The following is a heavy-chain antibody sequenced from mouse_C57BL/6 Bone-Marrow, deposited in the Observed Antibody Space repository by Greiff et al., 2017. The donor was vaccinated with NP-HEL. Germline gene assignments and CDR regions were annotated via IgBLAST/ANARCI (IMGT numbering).Heavy chain of an antibody. J-gene: IGHJ1*03. D-gene: IGHD1-1*01. CDR3: ASYYYGSSSYWYFDV. CDR1: GYTFTSYW. V-gene: IGHV1-55*01. Sequence: VQLQQSGAELARPGASVKLSCKASGYTFTSYWITWVKQRPGQGLEWIGDIYPGSGSTNYNEKFKSKATLTVDTSSSTAYMQLSSLTSEDSAVYYCASYYYGSSSYWYFDVWGTGTTVTVSS. CDR2: IYPGSGST.